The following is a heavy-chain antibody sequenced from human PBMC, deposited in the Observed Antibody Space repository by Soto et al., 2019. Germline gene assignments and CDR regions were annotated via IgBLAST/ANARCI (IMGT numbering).Heavy chain of an antibody. CDR3: VWHYGSGSGDYYYMDV. V-gene: IGHV3-66*01. CDR1: GFTVSSNY. J-gene: IGHJ6*03. CDR2: IYSGGST. Sequence: GGSLRLSCAASGFTVSSNYMSWVRQAPGKGLEWVSAIYSGGSTYYADSVKGRFTISRDNSKNTLYLQMNSLRAEDTAVYYCVWHYGSGSGDYYYMDVWGKGTTVTVSS. D-gene: IGHD3-10*01.